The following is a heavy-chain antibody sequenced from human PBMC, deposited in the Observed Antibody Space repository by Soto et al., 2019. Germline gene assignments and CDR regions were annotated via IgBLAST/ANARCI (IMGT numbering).Heavy chain of an antibody. CDR1: GGTFSSYA. Sequence: QVQLVQSGAEVKKPGSSVKVSCKASGGTFSSYAISWVRHAPGQGLEWMGGIIPIFGTANYAQKFQGRVTITADESTSTAYMELSSPRSEDTAVYYCARKGEGEQQVYYYYYYGMDVWGQGTTVTVSS. CDR2: IIPIFGTA. J-gene: IGHJ6*02. V-gene: IGHV1-69*01. D-gene: IGHD3-16*01. CDR3: ARKGEGEQQVYYYYYYGMDV.